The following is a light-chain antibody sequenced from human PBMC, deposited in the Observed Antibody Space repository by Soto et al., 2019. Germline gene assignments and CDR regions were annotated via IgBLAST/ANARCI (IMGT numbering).Light chain of an antibody. V-gene: IGKV1-5*03. CDR3: QQYNSYSWT. CDR1: QSISSW. J-gene: IGKJ1*01. CDR2: KAS. Sequence: DIQMTQSPSTLSASVVDRVTITCLASQSISSWLAWYQQKPGKAPKLLIYKASSLQSGVPSRFSGSGSGTEFTPTISSLQPDDFATYYCQQYNSYSWTFGQGTKVDI.